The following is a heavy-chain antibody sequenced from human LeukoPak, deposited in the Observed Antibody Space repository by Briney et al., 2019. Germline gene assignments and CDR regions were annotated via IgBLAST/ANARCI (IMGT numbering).Heavy chain of an antibody. V-gene: IGHV3-72*01. CDR1: GFTFSSYA. J-gene: IGHJ4*02. CDR3: TRRSSSDWYFDY. D-gene: IGHD6-19*01. Sequence: GGSLRLSCAASGFTFSSYAMSWVRQAPGKGLEWVGRTRNKANSYTTEYAASVKGRFTISRDDSKNSLYLQMNSLKTEDTAVYYCTRRSSSDWYFDYWGQGTLVTVSS. CDR2: TRNKANSYTT.